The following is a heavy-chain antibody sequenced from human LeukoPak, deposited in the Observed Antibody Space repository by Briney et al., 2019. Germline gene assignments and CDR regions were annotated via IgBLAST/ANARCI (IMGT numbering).Heavy chain of an antibody. CDR1: GFTFSSYG. CDR2: ISASGGST. Sequence: GGSLRLSCAVSGFTFSSYGMSWVRQAPGKGLKWVSDISASGGSTNYADSVKGRFTISRDNSKNTLYLQMNSLRAEDTAVYYCAKDYGSGSYPYYFDYWGQGTLVTVSS. CDR3: AKDYGSGSYPYYFDY. D-gene: IGHD3-10*01. J-gene: IGHJ4*02. V-gene: IGHV3-23*01.